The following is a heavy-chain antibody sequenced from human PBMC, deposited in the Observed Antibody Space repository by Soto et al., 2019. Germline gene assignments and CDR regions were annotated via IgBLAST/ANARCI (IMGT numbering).Heavy chain of an antibody. CDR2: IKSKTDGGTT. CDR1: GFTFSNAW. Sequence: PGGSLRLSCAASGFTFSNAWMNWVRQAPGKGLEWVGRIKSKTDGGTTDYAAPVKGRFTISRDDTKNTLYLQMNSLKTEDTAVYYCTVDTAMVTFDYWGQGTLVTVSS. J-gene: IGHJ4*02. V-gene: IGHV3-15*07. D-gene: IGHD5-18*01. CDR3: TVDTAMVTFDY.